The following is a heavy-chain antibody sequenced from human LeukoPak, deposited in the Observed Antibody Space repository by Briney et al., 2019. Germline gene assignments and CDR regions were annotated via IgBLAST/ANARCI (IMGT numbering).Heavy chain of an antibody. V-gene: IGHV3-9*01. D-gene: IGHD3-22*01. CDR3: AKAFYDSSGYYLYYFDY. CDR1: GFTFDDYA. CDR2: ISWNSGSI. Sequence: TGGSLRLSCAASGFTFDDYAVHWVRQAPGKGLEWVSGISWNSGSIGYADSVKGRFTISRDNAKNSLYLQMNSLRAEDTALYYCAKAFYDSSGYYLYYFDYWGQGTLVTVSS. J-gene: IGHJ4*02.